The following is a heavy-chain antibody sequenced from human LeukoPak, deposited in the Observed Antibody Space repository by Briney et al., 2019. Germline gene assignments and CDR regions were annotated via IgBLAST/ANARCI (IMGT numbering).Heavy chain of an antibody. J-gene: IGHJ4*02. CDR3: AKDGDGEKFPFDH. D-gene: IGHD2-21*01. CDR2: INQDGSGT. V-gene: IGHV3-7*01. Sequence: PGGSLRLSCAASGFAFTTYYMSWVRQAPGKGLEWVANINQDGSGTYYVDFVKGRFTISRDNAKKSLYLHMNSLRVEDTAIYYCAKDGDGEKFPFDHWGQGTLVTVSS. CDR1: GFAFTTYY.